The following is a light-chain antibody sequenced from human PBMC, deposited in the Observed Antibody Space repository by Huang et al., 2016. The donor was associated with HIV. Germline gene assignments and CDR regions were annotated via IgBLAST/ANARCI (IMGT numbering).Light chain of an antibody. Sequence: EVVLTQSPGTLSLSPGKRVTLSCRASETIASNYLAWYRQSPGQAPSLLIYGASNRATDTPDRFSGSGSGTDFTLTITKLEPEDSAVYYCQQYGTSPLTFGQGTRVEIK. CDR3: QQYGTSPLT. V-gene: IGKV3-20*01. CDR1: ETIASNY. J-gene: IGKJ1*01. CDR2: GAS.